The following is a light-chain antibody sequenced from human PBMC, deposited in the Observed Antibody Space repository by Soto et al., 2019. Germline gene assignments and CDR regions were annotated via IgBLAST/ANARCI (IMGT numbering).Light chain of an antibody. Sequence: QSVLTQPRSVSGSPGQSVTISCTGTSSDVGGYNYVSWYQQHPDKAPKLVIYDVSKRPSGVPDRFSGSKSGNTASLTISGLQAEDEADYYCCSYAGNYTPFVSGTGTNVTVL. CDR3: CSYAGNYTPFV. J-gene: IGLJ1*01. V-gene: IGLV2-11*01. CDR2: DVS. CDR1: SSDVGGYNY.